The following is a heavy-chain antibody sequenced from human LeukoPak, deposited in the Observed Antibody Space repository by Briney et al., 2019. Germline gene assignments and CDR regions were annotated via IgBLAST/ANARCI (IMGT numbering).Heavy chain of an antibody. CDR2: TYNSDTT. CDR3: AKGGTVAFDY. D-gene: IGHD4-23*01. J-gene: IGHJ4*02. V-gene: IGHV4-59*01. Sequence: SETLSLTCTVSGASITSYYWSWIRQSPGKGLERIGCTYNSDTTNYNPSLKSRLTISVDTSKKQFSLKLSSVTAADTAVYYCAKGGTVAFDYWGQGTLVTVSS. CDR1: GASITSYY.